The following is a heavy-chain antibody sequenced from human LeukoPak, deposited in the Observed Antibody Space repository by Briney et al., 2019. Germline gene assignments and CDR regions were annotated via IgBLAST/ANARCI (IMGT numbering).Heavy chain of an antibody. CDR3: ARAAAVTGQFEF. J-gene: IGHJ4*02. D-gene: IGHD6-19*01. CDR2: IYHAGST. CDR1: GASISSGHW. V-gene: IGHV4-4*02. Sequence: SETLSLTCTVSGASISSGHWWTWVRQPPGEALEWIGEIYHAGSTKYNPSLKSRLTISVDKSSNSFSLSLTSVTAADTAFYYCARAAAVTGQFEFWGQGTLVTVSS.